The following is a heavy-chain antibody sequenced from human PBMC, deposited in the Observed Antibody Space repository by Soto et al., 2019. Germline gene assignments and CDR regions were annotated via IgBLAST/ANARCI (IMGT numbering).Heavy chain of an antibody. D-gene: IGHD3-22*01. CDR3: ARQASGYYYGWFDP. J-gene: IGHJ5*02. Sequence: QLLLQESGPGLVKPSETLSLTCTVSGGSILDSTYYWAWIRQSPGKGLEWIGTIFYSGGTFYTPSLTRRVTISVDTSNKQFSLKLSSVTGADTAVYYCARQASGYYYGWFDPWGQGTLVTVSS. V-gene: IGHV4-39*01. CDR1: GGSILDSTYY. CDR2: IFYSGGT.